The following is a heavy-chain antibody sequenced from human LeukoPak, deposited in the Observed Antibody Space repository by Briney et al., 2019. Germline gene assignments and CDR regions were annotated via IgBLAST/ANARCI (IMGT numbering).Heavy chain of an antibody. Sequence: GGSLRLSCAASGFTFSSYSMNWVRQAPGKGLEWVSFISSSSSYMYYADAVKGRFTIARDNAKNSLYLQMNSLRAADTAVYYCARDDGSYFAFDIWCQGTMVTVSS. CDR2: ISSSSSYM. CDR1: GFTFSSYS. V-gene: IGHV3-21*01. J-gene: IGHJ3*02. CDR3: ARDDGSYFAFDI. D-gene: IGHD1-26*01.